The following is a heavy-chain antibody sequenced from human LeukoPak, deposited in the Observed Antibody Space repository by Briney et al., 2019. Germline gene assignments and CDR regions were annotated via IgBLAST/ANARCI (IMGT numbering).Heavy chain of an antibody. CDR2: IKEDGSEK. V-gene: IGHV3-7*01. Sequence: GGSLRLSCAASGFTFSSYWMSWVRRAPGKGLEWVANIKEDGSEKDYVDSVRGRFTISRDNARNSLYLQMNSLRAEDTAVYYCARDWMGYCSSNSCYLYYMDVWGKGTTVTVSS. CDR3: ARDWMGYCSSNSCYLYYMDV. CDR1: GFTFSSYW. J-gene: IGHJ6*03. D-gene: IGHD2-2*01.